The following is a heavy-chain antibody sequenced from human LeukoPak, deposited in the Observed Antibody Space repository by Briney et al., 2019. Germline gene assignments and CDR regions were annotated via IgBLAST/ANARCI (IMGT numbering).Heavy chain of an antibody. J-gene: IGHJ4*02. CDR1: GYTXTGYY. V-gene: IGHV1-2*02. Sequence: ASVKVSCKASGYTXTGYYMHWVRQAPGQGLEWMGWINPNSGGTNYAQKFQGRVTMTRDTSINTAYMELSRLRSDDTAVYYCARQGALVKGIDYWGQGTLVTVSS. D-gene: IGHD6-13*01. CDR3: ARQGALVKGIDY. CDR2: INPNSGGT.